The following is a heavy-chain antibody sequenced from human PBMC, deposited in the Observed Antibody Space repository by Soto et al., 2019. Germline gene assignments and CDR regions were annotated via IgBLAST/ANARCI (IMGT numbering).Heavy chain of an antibody. CDR2: IRPDNGNR. CDR1: GYTFNTSG. CDR3: ARDTESNRYND. V-gene: IGHV1-18*01. J-gene: IGHJ1*01. D-gene: IGHD1-20*01. Sequence: ASVKVSCKTSGYTFNTSGISWVRQAPGQGLEWVGWIRPDNGNRKSAQRLQGGVTLTTDTSASTAYMELRSLTSDDTAMYYCARDTESNRYNDWGQGTLVTVSS.